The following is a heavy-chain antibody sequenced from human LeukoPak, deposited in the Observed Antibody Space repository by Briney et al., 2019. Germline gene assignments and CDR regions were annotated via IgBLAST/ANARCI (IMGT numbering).Heavy chain of an antibody. J-gene: IGHJ4*02. CDR2: ISGSGGST. V-gene: IGHV3-23*01. Sequence: GGSLRLSCAASGFTFSSYAMSWVRQAPGKGLEWVSAISGSGGSTYYADSVKGRFTISRDNSKNTLYLQMNSLRAEDTAVYYCAQDPAGRTYDFRSGYSSPYYFDYWGQGTLVTVSS. CDR1: GFTFSSYA. D-gene: IGHD3-3*01. CDR3: AQDPAGRTYDFRSGYSSPYYFDY.